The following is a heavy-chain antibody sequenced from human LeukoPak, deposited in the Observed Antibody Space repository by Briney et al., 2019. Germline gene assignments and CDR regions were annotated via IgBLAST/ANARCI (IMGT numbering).Heavy chain of an antibody. V-gene: IGHV4-34*01. CDR2: INHSGST. D-gene: IGHD2-2*01. CDR3: ARQKRQNCSSTSCYVFGYYYYYMDV. J-gene: IGHJ6*03. CDR1: GGSFSGYY. Sequence: SETLSLTCAVYGGSFSGYYWSWIRQPPGKGLEWIGEINHSGSTNYNPSLKSRVTISVDTSKNQFSLKLSSVTAADTAVYYCARQKRQNCSSTSCYVFGYYYYYMDVWGKGTTVTISS.